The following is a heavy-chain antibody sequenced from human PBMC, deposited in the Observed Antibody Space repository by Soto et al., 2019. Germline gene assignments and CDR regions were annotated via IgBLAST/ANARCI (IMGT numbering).Heavy chain of an antibody. CDR1: GGTFSSYT. CDR3: VRGRLRYVDWLFRCSWFDP. J-gene: IGHJ5*02. CDR2: IIPILGIA. D-gene: IGHD3-9*01. V-gene: IGHV1-69*02. Sequence: SVKVSCKASGGTFSSYTISWVRQAPGQGLEWMGRIIPILGIANYAQKFQGRVTITADKSTSTAYMELSSLRSEDTAVYYCVRGRLRYVDWLFRCSWFDPWGPGTLVNVSS.